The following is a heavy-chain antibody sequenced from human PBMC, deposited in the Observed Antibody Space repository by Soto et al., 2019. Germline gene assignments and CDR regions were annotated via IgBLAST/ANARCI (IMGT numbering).Heavy chain of an antibody. J-gene: IGHJ5*01. V-gene: IGHV3-23*01. CDR2: IIGGDGDK. D-gene: IGHD3-9*01. CDR1: GFTFRTFT. Sequence: EVQLLEHGGQLVQPGESLRLSCAASGFTFRTFTMNWVRQDPGKGLEWVSGIIGGDGDKFYSDAVKGRFTISRDNSKDMLFLQMRSLRVDDTAVYYCAKDRDPDGIWTFDSWGQGTLVTVSS. CDR3: AKDRDPDGIWTFDS.